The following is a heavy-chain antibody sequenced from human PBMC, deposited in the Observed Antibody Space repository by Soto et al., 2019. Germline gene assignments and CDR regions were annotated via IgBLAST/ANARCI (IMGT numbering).Heavy chain of an antibody. V-gene: IGHV4-30-2*01. CDR2: IYRSGST. CDR3: ARGKTNYFFDL. J-gene: IGHJ4*02. Sequence: SETLSLTCVVSGGSIGRGDFSWTWIRQPPGKGLEWVGYIYRSGSTYYNPSLKSPVSISLDKSKNQFSLNLASVTAADTAVYYCARGKTNYFFDLWGQGHLVTVSS. D-gene: IGHD3-10*01. CDR1: GGSIGRGDFS.